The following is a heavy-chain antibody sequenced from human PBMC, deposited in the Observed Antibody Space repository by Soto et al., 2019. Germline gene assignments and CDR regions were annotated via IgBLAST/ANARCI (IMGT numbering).Heavy chain of an antibody. CDR1: GFTFSSYA. J-gene: IGHJ3*02. V-gene: IGHV3-23*01. D-gene: IGHD4-17*01. CDR2: ISGSGGST. CDR3: AKVENDYGDSRDAFDI. Sequence: GGFLRLSCAASGFTFSSYAMSWVRQAPGKGLEWVSAISGSGGSTYYADSVKGRFTISRDNSKNTLYLQMNSLRAEDTAVYYCAKVENDYGDSRDAFDIWGQGTMVTVSS.